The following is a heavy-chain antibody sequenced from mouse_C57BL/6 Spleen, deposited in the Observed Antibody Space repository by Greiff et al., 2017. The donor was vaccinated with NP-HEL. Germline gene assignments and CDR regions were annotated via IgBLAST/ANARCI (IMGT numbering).Heavy chain of an antibody. J-gene: IGHJ1*03. CDR3: ARRAITTAGYFDV. D-gene: IGHD1-2*01. Sequence: QVQLQQPGAELVKPGASVKLSCKASGYTFTSYWMQWVTQRPGQGLEWIGEIDPSDSFTNYNQKFKGKATLTVDTSSSTAYMQLSSLTSEDSAVYYCARRAITTAGYFDVWGTGTTVTVSS. CDR2: IDPSDSFT. CDR1: GYTFTSYW. V-gene: IGHV1-50*01.